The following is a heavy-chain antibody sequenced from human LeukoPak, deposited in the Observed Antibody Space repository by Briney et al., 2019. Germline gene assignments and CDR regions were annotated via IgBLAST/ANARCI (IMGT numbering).Heavy chain of an antibody. V-gene: IGHV4-39*01. D-gene: IGHD6-13*01. CDR3: ARHATRAAAPDY. CDR1: GGSISSYY. CDR2: IHYSGST. J-gene: IGHJ4*02. Sequence: SETLSLTCTVSGGSISSYYWNWIRQPPGKGLEWIGSIHYSGSTYYNPSLKSRVTISVDTSKNQFSLKLSSVTAADTAVYYCARHATRAAAPDYWGQGTLVTVSS.